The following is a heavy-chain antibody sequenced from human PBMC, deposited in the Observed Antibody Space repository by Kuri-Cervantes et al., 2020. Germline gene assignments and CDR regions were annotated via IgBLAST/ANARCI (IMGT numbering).Heavy chain of an antibody. D-gene: IGHD3-3*01. J-gene: IGHJ4*02. CDR2: IWYDGSNK. Sequence: GESLKISCAASGFTFSSYGMHWVRRAPGKGLEWVAVIWYDGSNKYYADSVKGRFTISRDNSKNTLYLQMNSLRAEDTAVYYCARDLGHYDFPEYYFDYWGQGTLVTVSS. CDR3: ARDLGHYDFPEYYFDY. V-gene: IGHV3-33*01. CDR1: GFTFSSYG.